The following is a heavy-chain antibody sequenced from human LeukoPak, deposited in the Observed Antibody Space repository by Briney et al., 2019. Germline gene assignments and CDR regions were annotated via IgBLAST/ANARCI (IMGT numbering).Heavy chain of an antibody. V-gene: IGHV3-23*01. CDR3: AKAPRAAAGTYNGMDV. Sequence: GGSLRLSCAASGFTFSSYAMSWVRQAPGKGLEWVSAISGSGGSTYYADSVKGRFTISRDNSKNTLYLQMNSLRAEDTAVYYCAKAPRAAAGTYNGMDVWGQGTTVTVSS. CDR2: ISGSGGST. CDR1: GFTFSSYA. D-gene: IGHD6-13*01. J-gene: IGHJ6*01.